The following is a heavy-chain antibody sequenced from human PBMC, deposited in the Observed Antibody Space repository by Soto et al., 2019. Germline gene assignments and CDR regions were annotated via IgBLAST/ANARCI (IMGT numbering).Heavy chain of an antibody. CDR2: ISGSGGST. V-gene: IGHV3-23*01. CDR3: AKGYGSSWSTPYYFDY. Sequence: EVQLLESGGGLVQPGGSLRLSCAASGFTFSSYAMSWVRQAPGKGLEWVSAISGSGGSTYYADSVKGRFTISRDNSKNTLYLQMNSLRAEDTAVYYCAKGYGSSWSTPYYFDYWGQGTLVTVSS. D-gene: IGHD6-13*01. CDR1: GFTFSSYA. J-gene: IGHJ4*02.